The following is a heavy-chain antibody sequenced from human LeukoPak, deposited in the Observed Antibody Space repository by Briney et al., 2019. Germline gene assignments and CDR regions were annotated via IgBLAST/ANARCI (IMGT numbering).Heavy chain of an antibody. D-gene: IGHD5-24*01. CDR1: GFTFSSYA. CDR3: TRDAYNFNDFDY. V-gene: IGHV3-30*01. Sequence: PGRSLRLSCAASGFTFSSYAMHWVRQAPGKGLEWVAVISYDGSNKYYADSVRGRFTISRDNSKNTLYLQIDSLRLEDTAIYYCTRDAYNFNDFDYWGQGTLVTVSS. J-gene: IGHJ4*02. CDR2: ISYDGSNK.